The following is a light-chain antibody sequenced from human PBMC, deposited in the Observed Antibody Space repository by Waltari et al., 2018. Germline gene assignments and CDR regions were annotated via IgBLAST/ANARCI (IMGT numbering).Light chain of an antibody. CDR1: QSISIN. CDR2: AAS. Sequence: EIAMTQSPVPLSVSPGDTATPPCRASQSISINLAWYQQKPGQAPRLLIYAASTRASGIPARFSGSGSGTEFTLTISSLQSEDFAVYYCQQYDNWPPWTFGQGTKVEI. CDR3: QQYDNWPPWT. V-gene: IGKV3-15*01. J-gene: IGKJ1*01.